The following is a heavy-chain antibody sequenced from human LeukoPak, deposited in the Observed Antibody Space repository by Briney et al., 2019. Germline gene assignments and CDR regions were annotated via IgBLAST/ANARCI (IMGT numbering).Heavy chain of an antibody. V-gene: IGHV3-30*04. CDR3: TRGRSVYGSGSYSAY. CDR2: MSYDGNIS. Sequence: GRSLRLSCAASGSTFKRYAMHWVRQAPGKGLEWLTIMSYDGNISYYADSVKGRFTISRDNSNDTLYLQMNSLRADDTAIYYCTRGRSVYGSGSYSAYWGQGTLVTVSS. D-gene: IGHD3-10*01. J-gene: IGHJ4*02. CDR1: GSTFKRYA.